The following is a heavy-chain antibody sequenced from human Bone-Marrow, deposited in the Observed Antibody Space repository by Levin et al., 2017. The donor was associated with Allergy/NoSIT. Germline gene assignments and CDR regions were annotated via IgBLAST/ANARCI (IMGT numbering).Heavy chain of an antibody. J-gene: IGHJ6*03. CDR1: GFTFSSYE. Sequence: GGSLRLSCAASGFTFSSYEMNWVRQAPGKGLEWVSYISSSGSTIYYADSVKGRFTISRDNAKNSLYLQMNSLRAEDTAVYYCARAYSTAAGPLYYDYYYMDGWGKGTTVTVSS. D-gene: IGHD6-13*01. V-gene: IGHV3-48*03. CDR2: ISSSGSTI. CDR3: ARAYSTAAGPLYYDYYYMDG.